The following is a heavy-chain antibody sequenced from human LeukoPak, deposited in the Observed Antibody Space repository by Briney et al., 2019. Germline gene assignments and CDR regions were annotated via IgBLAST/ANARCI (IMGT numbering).Heavy chain of an antibody. J-gene: IGHJ4*02. CDR1: GFTFSSYW. CDR3: ARSNQAADY. V-gene: IGHV3-74*01. D-gene: IGHD1-14*01. Sequence: PGGSLRLSCAASGFTFSSYWMHWVRQVPGKGLVWVARINPGGSSITYADSVKGRFTISRDNAKNTLYLQMDSLRAEDTGVCYCARSNQAADYWGQGTLVTVSS. CDR2: INPGGSSI.